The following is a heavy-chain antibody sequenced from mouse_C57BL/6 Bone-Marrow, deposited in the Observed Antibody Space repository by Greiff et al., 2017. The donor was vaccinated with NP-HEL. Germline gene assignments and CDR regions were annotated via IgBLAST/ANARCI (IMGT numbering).Heavy chain of an antibody. Sequence: DVQLVESGGGLVKPGGSLKLSCAASGFTFSDYGMHWVRQAPEKGLEWVAYISSGSSTIYYADTVKGRFTISRDNAKNTLFLQMTSLRSEDTAMYYCARPRDYDYAMDYWGQGTSVTVSS. D-gene: IGHD2-4*01. CDR2: ISSGSSTI. CDR3: ARPRDYDYAMDY. CDR1: GFTFSDYG. V-gene: IGHV5-17*01. J-gene: IGHJ4*01.